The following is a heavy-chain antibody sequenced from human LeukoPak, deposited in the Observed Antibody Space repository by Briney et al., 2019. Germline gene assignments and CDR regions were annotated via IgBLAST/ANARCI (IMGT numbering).Heavy chain of an antibody. CDR1: GFTFSIYS. Sequence: GSLRLSCAASGFTFSIYSMNRVRQAPGKGLEWVSSISSSSSYIYHADSVRGRFTISRDNAKNSVYLQMSSLRAEDTAVYYCARAQLQSSFDYWGQGTLVTVSS. D-gene: IGHD1-1*01. CDR2: ISSSSSYI. J-gene: IGHJ4*02. CDR3: ARAQLQSSFDY. V-gene: IGHV3-21*01.